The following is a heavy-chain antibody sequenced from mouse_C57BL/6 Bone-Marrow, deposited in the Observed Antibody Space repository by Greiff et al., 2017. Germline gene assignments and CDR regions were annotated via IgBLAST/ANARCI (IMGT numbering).Heavy chain of an antibody. CDR1: GFTFSSYA. J-gene: IGHJ2*01. V-gene: IGHV5-4*03. CDR2: ISDGGSYT. Sequence: EVKLMESGGGLVKPGGSLKLSCAASGFTFSSYAMSWVRQTPEKRLEWVATISDGGSYTYYPDNVKGRFTISRDNAKNNLYLQMSHLKSEDTAMYYCARGRGMVTSPDYFDYWGQGTTLTVSS. CDR3: ARGRGMVTSPDYFDY. D-gene: IGHD2-2*01.